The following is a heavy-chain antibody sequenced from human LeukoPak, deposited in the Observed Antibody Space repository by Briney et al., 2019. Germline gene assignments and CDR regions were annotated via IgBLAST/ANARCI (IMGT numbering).Heavy chain of an antibody. CDR3: GRWGYFDSGNYFVVDY. CDR1: GDSIRSYY. J-gene: IGHJ4*02. Sequence: SETLSLTCIVSGDSIRSYYWNWIRQAPGKALEWIGHIHNNGDSAYNFSLKSRVTISMDTSKNQFSLKLNSVTAADTAVYYCGRWGYFDSGNYFVVDYWGQGTVVTVSS. V-gene: IGHV4-59*01. CDR2: IHNNGDS. D-gene: IGHD3-22*01.